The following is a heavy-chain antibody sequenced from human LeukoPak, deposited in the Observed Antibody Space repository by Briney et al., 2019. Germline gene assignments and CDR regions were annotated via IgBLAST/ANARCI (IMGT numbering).Heavy chain of an antibody. CDR1: GYTFTSYD. D-gene: IGHD3-22*01. Sequence: ASVKVSCKASGYTFTSYDINWVRQATGQGLEWMGWMNPNSGNTGYAQKFQGGVTMTRNTSISTAYMELSSLRAEDTAVYYCARMAYYYDSSGPIVIWGQGTMVTVSS. CDR3: ARMAYYYDSSGPIVI. V-gene: IGHV1-8*01. CDR2: MNPNSGNT. J-gene: IGHJ3*02.